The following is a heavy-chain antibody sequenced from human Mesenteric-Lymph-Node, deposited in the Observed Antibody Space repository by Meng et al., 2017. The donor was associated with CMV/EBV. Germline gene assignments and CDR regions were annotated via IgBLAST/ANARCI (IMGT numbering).Heavy chain of an antibody. CDR1: GDTFSTYY. Sequence: ASLPVSYKASGDTFSTYYFHWVRQAPGHSLEWMGTINPGGGRASYAQKFQGRVTMTRDTSTSTVYMELSGLRSEDTAVYYCARGRYCSSASCSEEEEDEGREGGGKG. CDR2: INPGGGRA. CDR3: ARGRYCSSASCSEEEEDEGREG. V-gene: IGHV1-46*01. D-gene: IGHD2-2*01. J-gene: IGHJ6*03.